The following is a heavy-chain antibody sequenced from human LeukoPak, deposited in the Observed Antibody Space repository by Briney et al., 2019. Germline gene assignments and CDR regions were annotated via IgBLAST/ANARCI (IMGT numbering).Heavy chain of an antibody. J-gene: IGHJ6*02. CDR2: INGDGRNI. CDR3: TRDLMDYDVSTGLHHYYMDV. V-gene: IGHV3-74*01. D-gene: IGHD3-9*01. Sequence: RGSLRLSCVASGFTFSSYWMHWVRQDPRKGLVWVSRINGDGRNINYADSVRGRFTISRDNAKNTLYLQMNTLRVEDTAVYYCTRDLMDYDVSTGLHHYYMDVWGQGTTVTVSS. CDR1: GFTFSSYW.